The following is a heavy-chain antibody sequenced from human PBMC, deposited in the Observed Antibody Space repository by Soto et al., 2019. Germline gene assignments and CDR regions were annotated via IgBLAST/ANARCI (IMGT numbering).Heavy chain of an antibody. V-gene: IGHV4-30-4*01. J-gene: IGHJ4*02. D-gene: IGHD3-22*01. CDR2: IYYSGST. Sequence: PPGKGLEWIGYIYYSGSTYYNPSLKSRVTISVDTSKNQFSLKLSSVTAADTAVYYCARVRYYYDSSGYYYPPYYFDYWGQGTLVTVSS. CDR3: ARVRYYYDSSGYYYPPYYFDY.